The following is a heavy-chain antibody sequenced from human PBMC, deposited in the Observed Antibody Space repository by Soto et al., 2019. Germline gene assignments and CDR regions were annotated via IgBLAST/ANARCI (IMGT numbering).Heavy chain of an antibody. D-gene: IGHD1-26*01. CDR3: ARDRPRSGSYYYYYGMDV. CDR2: ISYDGSNK. J-gene: IGHJ6*02. Sequence: PGGSLRLSCAASGFTFSSYAMHWVRQAPGKGLEWVAVISYDGSNKYYADSVKGRFTISRDNSKNTLYLQMNSLRAEDTAVYYCARDRPRSGSYYYYYGMDVWGQGTTVTVSS. V-gene: IGHV3-30-3*01. CDR1: GFTFSSYA.